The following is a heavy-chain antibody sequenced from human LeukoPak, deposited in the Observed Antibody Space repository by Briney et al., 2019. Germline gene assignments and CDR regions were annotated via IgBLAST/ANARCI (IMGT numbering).Heavy chain of an antibody. CDR2: ISWGATTI. V-gene: IGHV3-11*04. CDR1: GFTFSDYY. D-gene: IGHD3-16*02. J-gene: IGHJ3*02. Sequence: GGSLRLSCAASGFTFSDYYMSWIRQTPKKGLECISQISWGATTIYYAVSVKGRFTISRDNAKNSLYLQMISLRDEDTAVYYCARGVRVWGTYRYSGYYFNISGQGTMVTVSS. CDR3: ARGVRVWGTYRYSGYYFNI.